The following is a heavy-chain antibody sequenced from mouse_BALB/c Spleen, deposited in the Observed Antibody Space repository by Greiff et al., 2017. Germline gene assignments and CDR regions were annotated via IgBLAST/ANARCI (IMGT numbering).Heavy chain of an antibody. CDR2: ISSGSSTI. CDR3: ARSYGSSPWFAY. J-gene: IGHJ3*01. CDR1: GFTFSSFG. D-gene: IGHD1-1*01. V-gene: IGHV5-17*02. Sequence: EVKLVESGGGLVQPGGSRKLSCAASGFTFSSFGMHWVRQAPEKGLEWVAYISSGSSTIYYADTVKGRFTISRDNPKNTLFLQMTSLRSEDTAMYYCARSYGSSPWFAYWGQGTLVTVSA.